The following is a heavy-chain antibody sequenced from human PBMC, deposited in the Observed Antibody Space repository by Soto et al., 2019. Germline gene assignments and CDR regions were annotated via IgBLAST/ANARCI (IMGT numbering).Heavy chain of an antibody. D-gene: IGHD2-21*02. V-gene: IGHV1-18*01. J-gene: IGHJ6*02. CDR2: ISVFKGTT. CDR3: ATTYYNPSLKSRVTISVDTSKNQFSLKLSSVTAADTAVYYCARVSRNCGGDCYSGSSADYYYGMDV. Sequence: EASVKVSCKASGYTFTSYGVSWVRQAPGQGLEWMGWISVFKGTTNYAQKFQGRVTMTTDTSTSTAHMELRSLRSDDTAVYYCATTYYNPSLKSRVTISVDTSKNQFSLKLSSVTAADTAVYYCARVSRNCGGDCYSGSSADYYYGMDVWGQGTTVTVSS. CDR1: GYTFTSYG.